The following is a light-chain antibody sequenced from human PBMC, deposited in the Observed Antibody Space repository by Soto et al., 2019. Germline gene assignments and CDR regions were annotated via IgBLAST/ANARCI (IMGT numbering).Light chain of an antibody. CDR2: KAS. CDR1: QTISSW. Sequence: DIQMTQSPSTLSGSVGDRVTITCRASQTISSWLAWYQQKPGKAPKLLIYKASSLESGVPPRFSGSGSGTEFTLTISSLQPDDFATYYCQQYNSYLWTFGQGTKVDIK. J-gene: IGKJ1*01. V-gene: IGKV1-5*03. CDR3: QQYNSYLWT.